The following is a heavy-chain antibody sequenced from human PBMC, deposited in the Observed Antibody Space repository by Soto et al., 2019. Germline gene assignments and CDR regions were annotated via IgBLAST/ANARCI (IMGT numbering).Heavy chain of an antibody. V-gene: IGHV4-39*01. CDR1: GGSISSSSYY. D-gene: IGHD6-19*01. J-gene: IGHJ4*02. CDR2: IYYSGST. Sequence: QLLESGPGLVKPSETLSLTCTVSGGSISSSSYYWGWIRQPPGKGLEWIGSIYYSGSTYYNPSLKSRVTISVDTSKNQFSLKLSSVTAADPAVYYCARGEAVAGIVDYWGQGTLVTVSS. CDR3: ARGEAVAGIVDY.